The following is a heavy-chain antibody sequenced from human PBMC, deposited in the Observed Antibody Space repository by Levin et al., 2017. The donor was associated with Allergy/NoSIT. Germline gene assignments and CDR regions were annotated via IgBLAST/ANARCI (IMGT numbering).Heavy chain of an antibody. V-gene: IGHV4-59*08. D-gene: IGHD2-15*01. CDR2: IYYSGNT. Sequence: SQTLSLTCTVSGGSIRSNYWSWIRPPPGKGLEWIGYIYYSGNTNYNPSLKSRVTMSVDTSKNQFSLKLNSVTAADTAVYYCARHPCSGGSCSYLAWFDPWGQGTLVTVSS. CDR3: ARHPCSGGSCSYLAWFDP. CDR1: GGSIRSNY. J-gene: IGHJ5*02.